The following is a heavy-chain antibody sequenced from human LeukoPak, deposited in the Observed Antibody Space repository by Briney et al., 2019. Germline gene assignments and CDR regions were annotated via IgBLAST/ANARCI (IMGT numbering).Heavy chain of an antibody. D-gene: IGHD6-13*01. V-gene: IGHV1-2*02. CDR1: GYTFTGYY. CDR3: ARYLAAAGTE. Sequence: ASVKVSCKASGYTFTGYYMHWVRQAPGQGLEWMGWINPNSDGTNYAQKFQGRVTMTRDTSISTAYMELSRLRSDDMAVYYCARYLAAAGTEWGQGTLVTVSS. CDR2: INPNSDGT. J-gene: IGHJ4*02.